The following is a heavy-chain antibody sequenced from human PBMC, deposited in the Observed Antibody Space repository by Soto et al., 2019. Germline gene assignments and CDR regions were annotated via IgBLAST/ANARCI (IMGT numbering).Heavy chain of an antibody. CDR3: AREVVKEYYYDSSGYYFDY. CDR1: GFTFSSYS. CDR2: ISSSSSYI. D-gene: IGHD3-22*01. Sequence: GGSLRLSCAASGFTFSSYSMNWVRQAPGKGLEWVSSISSSSSYIYYADSVKGRFTISRDNAKNSLYLQMNSLRAEDTAVYYCAREVVKEYYYDSSGYYFDYWGQGTLVTVSS. J-gene: IGHJ4*02. V-gene: IGHV3-21*01.